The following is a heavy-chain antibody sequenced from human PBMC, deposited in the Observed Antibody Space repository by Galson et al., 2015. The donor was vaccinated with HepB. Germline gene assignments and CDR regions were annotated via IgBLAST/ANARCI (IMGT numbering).Heavy chain of an antibody. Sequence: SLRLSCAASGFTFSSYAMHWVRQAPGKGLEWVAVISYDGSNKYYADSVKGRFTISRDNSKNTLYLQMNSLRAEDTAVYYCASPVERWLQSGPFDIWGQGTMVTVSS. V-gene: IGHV3-30*04. CDR2: ISYDGSNK. D-gene: IGHD5-24*01. CDR3: ASPVERWLQSGPFDI. CDR1: GFTFSSYA. J-gene: IGHJ3*02.